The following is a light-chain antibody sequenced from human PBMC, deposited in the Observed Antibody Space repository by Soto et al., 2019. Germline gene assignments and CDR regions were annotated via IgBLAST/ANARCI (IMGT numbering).Light chain of an antibody. CDR2: EVS. CDR1: SSDVGGYNY. J-gene: IGLJ1*01. CDR3: SSYTSSSSLGV. V-gene: IGLV2-14*01. Sequence: QSALTQPASVSGSPGQSITVSCTGTSSDVGGYNYVSWYQQHPGKAPKLMIYEVSLRPSGVSNRFSGSKSGNTASLTISGLQAEDEADYYCSSYTSSSSLGVFGTGTKLTVL.